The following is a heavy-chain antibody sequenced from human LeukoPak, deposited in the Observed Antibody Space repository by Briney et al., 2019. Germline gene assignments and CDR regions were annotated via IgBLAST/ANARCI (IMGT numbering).Heavy chain of an antibody. CDR1: GGSISSYY. CDR2: IYYSGST. V-gene: IGHV4-59*01. J-gene: IGHJ3*02. D-gene: IGHD3-3*01. CDR3: ARGAYDSWSGYYYAFDI. Sequence: SETLSLTCTVSGGSISSYYWSWIRQPPGKGLEWIGYIYYSGSTNYNPSLKSRVTISVDTSKNQFSLKLSSVTAADTAVYYCARGAYDSWSGYYYAFDIWGQGTMVTASS.